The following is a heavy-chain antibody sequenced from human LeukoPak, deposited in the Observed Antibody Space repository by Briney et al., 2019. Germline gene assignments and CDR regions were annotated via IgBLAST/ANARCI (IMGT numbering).Heavy chain of an antibody. CDR3: ARGHTAVTRHFDF. V-gene: IGHV3-21*01. D-gene: IGHD4-17*01. CDR2: ISSGSSAK. CDR1: GFTFTTYS. Sequence: GGSLRLSCEASGFTFTTYSMTWVRQAPGKGLEWVSIISSGSSAKFSADARKGRFTISRDDAKDLLYLDMNSLRAEDTAVYYCARGHTAVTRHFDFWGQGTLVTVSS. J-gene: IGHJ4*02.